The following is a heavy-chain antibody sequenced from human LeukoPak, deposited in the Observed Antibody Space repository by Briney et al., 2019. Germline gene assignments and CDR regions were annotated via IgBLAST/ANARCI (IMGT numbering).Heavy chain of an antibody. V-gene: IGHV3-7*01. D-gene: IGHD2-15*01. CDR2: IKEDGSEK. CDR1: GFTFSTYW. CDR3: AKDTWIVVAATSVLDY. Sequence: GGSLRLSCAGSGFTFSTYWMSWVRQAPGKGLEWVANIKEDGSEKYYVDSVKGRFTISRDNAKNSVYLQMSSLRAEDTAVYYCAKDTWIVVAATSVLDYWGQGTLVTVSS. J-gene: IGHJ4*02.